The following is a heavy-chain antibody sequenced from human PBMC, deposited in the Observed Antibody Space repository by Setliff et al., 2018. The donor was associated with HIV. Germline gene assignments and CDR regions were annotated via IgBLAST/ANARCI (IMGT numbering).Heavy chain of an antibody. D-gene: IGHD3-22*01. Sequence: ASVKVSCKAFGYTFSTNAIHWVRQAPGQRLEWMGYINAGDDNTRYSEKFQGRVTITRDTSANTLYLQMSSLRPDDTAIYYCVKPYTGYYYDGSVYDDFWGQGTLVTVSS. J-gene: IGHJ4*02. CDR1: GYTFSTNA. V-gene: IGHV1-3*01. CDR3: VKPYTGYYYDGSVYDDF. CDR2: INAGDDNT.